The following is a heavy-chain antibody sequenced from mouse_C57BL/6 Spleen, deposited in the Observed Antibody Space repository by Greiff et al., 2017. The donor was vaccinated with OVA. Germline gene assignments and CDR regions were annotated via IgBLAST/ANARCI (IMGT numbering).Heavy chain of an antibody. V-gene: IGHV1-26*01. D-gene: IGHD2-5*01. CDR1: GYTFTDYY. J-gene: IGHJ4*01. CDR2: INPNNGGT. Sequence: EVQLQPSGPELVKPGASVKISCKASGYTFTDYYMNWVKQSHGQSLEWIGDINPNNGGTSYNQKFKGKATLTVDKSSSTAYMELRSLTSEDSAVYYCARGSNYLNAMDYWGQGTSVTVAS. CDR3: ARGSNYLNAMDY.